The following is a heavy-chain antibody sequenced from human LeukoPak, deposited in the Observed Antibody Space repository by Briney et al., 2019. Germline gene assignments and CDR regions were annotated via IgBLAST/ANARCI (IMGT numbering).Heavy chain of an antibody. CDR1: GGSISSSVSY. CDR2: MFYSGTT. CDR3: ARGAVAVASDAFDI. Sequence: SETLSLTCTVSGGSISSSVSYWGWLRQPPGEELEYIGSMFYSGTTYYNPSLRSRVTISVDTSENQFSLKLSSVTPEDTAVYYCARGAVAVASDAFDIWGQGTMVTVSS. D-gene: IGHD6-19*01. V-gene: IGHV4-39*01. J-gene: IGHJ3*02.